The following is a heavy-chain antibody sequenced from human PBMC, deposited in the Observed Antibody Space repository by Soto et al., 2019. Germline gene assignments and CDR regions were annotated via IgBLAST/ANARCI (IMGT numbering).Heavy chain of an antibody. V-gene: IGHV1-69*13. J-gene: IGHJ6*02. Sequence: SVKVSCKASGGTFSSYAISWVRQAPGQGLEWMGGIIPIFGTANYAQKFQGRVTITADESTSTAYMELSSLRSEDTAVYYCAREGRYCTNGVCCPGSYYYYGMDVWGQGTTVTVSS. CDR3: AREGRYCTNGVCCPGSYYYYGMDV. CDR1: GGTFSSYA. CDR2: IIPIFGTA. D-gene: IGHD2-8*01.